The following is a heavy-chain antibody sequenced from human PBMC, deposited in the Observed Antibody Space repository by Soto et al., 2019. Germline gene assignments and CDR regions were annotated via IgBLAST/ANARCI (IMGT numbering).Heavy chain of an antibody. CDR2: ISAYNGNT. Sequence: ASVKVSCKXSGYTFTSYGISWVRQAPGQGLEWMGWISAYNGNTNYAQKLQGRVTMTTDTSTSTAYMELRSLRSDDTAVYYCARDSSLYYYDSSGYYSTFDYWGQGTLVTVSS. V-gene: IGHV1-18*04. J-gene: IGHJ4*02. CDR3: ARDSSLYYYDSSGYYSTFDY. D-gene: IGHD3-22*01. CDR1: GYTFTSYG.